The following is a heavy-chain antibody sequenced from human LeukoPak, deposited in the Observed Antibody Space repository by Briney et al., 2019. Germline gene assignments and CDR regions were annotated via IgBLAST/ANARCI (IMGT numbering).Heavy chain of an antibody. J-gene: IGHJ6*03. CDR3: ARDHLATTISYYYMDV. CDR2: IKHNGSEK. D-gene: IGHD4-17*01. V-gene: IGHV3-7*03. CDR1: GFTFSSYW. Sequence: PGGSLRLSCAASGFTFSSYWMSWVRQAPGKGLEWVANIKHNGSEKYYVDSVKGRFTISRDNAKNSLYLQMNSMRAEDTAVYYCARDHLATTISYYYMDVWGKGTTVSVSS.